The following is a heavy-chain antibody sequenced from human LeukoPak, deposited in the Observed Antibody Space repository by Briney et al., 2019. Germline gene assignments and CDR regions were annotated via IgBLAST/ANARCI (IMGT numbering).Heavy chain of an antibody. CDR3: ARASGSYYSTHYYYYMDV. V-gene: IGHV1-2*02. CDR2: INPNSGGT. CDR1: GYTFTGYY. J-gene: IGHJ6*03. Sequence: ASVKVSCKASGYTFTGYYMHWVRQAPGQGLEWMGWINPNSGGTNYAQKFQGRVTMTRDTSISTAYMELSRLRSDDTAVYYCARASGSYYSTHYYYYMDVWGKGTTVTISS. D-gene: IGHD1-26*01.